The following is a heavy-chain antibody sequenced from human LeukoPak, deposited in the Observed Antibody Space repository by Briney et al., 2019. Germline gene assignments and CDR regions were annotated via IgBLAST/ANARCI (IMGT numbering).Heavy chain of an antibody. V-gene: IGHV1-8*03. J-gene: IGHJ3*02. CDR2: MNPNSGNT. CDR1: GYTFTSYD. CDR3: ARGGVYYDFWSGYHDAFDI. Sequence: ASVKVSCKASGYTFTSYDINWVRQATGQGLEWMGWMNPNSGNTGNAQKFQGRVTITRNTSISTAYMELSSLRSEDTAVYYCARGGVYYDFWSGYHDAFDIWGQGTMVTVSS. D-gene: IGHD3-3*01.